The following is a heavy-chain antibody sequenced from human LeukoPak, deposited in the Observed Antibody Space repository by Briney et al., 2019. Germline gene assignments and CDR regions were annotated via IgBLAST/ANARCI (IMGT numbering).Heavy chain of an antibody. J-gene: IGHJ6*03. CDR2: MYYSGNS. CDR1: GVSISSYY. V-gene: IGHV4-59*12. Sequence: SETLSLTCTVSGVSISSYYWSWIRQPPGKGLEWIGYMYYSGNSNYNASLKSRVTISADTSKNQVSLKLTSVTAADTAVYYCARDSLTWPYYMDVWGKGIAVTVSS. CDR3: ARDSLTWPYYMDV. D-gene: IGHD3-9*01.